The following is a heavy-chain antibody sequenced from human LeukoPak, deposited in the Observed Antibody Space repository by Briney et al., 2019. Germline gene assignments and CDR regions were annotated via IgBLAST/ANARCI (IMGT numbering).Heavy chain of an antibody. CDR2: ISGSGGIT. J-gene: IGHJ4*02. CDR1: RFTFSNYA. CDR3: AKEGYSSSWNADFDY. V-gene: IGHV3-23*01. D-gene: IGHD6-13*01. Sequence: GGSLRLSCAASRFTFSNYAMSWVRQAPGKGLEWVSAISGSGGITYYADSVKGRFTISRDNFKNTLYLRMNSLRAEDTAVYYCAKEGYSSSWNADFDYWGQGTLVIVSS.